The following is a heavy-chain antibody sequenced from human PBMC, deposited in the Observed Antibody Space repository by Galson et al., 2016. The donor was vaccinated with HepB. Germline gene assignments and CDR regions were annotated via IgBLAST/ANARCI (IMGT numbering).Heavy chain of an antibody. CDR3: ARDPGYTYGMTYFYYGMDV. J-gene: IGHJ6*02. CDR2: IIPMFGTA. Sequence: SVKVSCKVSGGTLSSYVISWVRQAPGQGLEWMGGIIPMFGTANYAQKFQGRVTITADESTATAYMELTSLKSEDTAVYYCARDPGYTYGMTYFYYGMDVWGQGTTVTVSS. V-gene: IGHV1-69*13. D-gene: IGHD5-18*01. CDR1: GGTLSSYV.